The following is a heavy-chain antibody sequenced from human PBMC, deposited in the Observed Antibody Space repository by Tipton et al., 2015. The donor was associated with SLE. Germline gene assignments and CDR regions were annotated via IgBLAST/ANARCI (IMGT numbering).Heavy chain of an antibody. Sequence: TLSLTCTVSGGSISSTSYYWSWIRQPPGKGLEWIGYIYYSGSTSYNPSLKSRVTISIDTSKNQFSLNLSSVTAADTAVYYCARDGGANWFDPWGQGTLVTVSS. J-gene: IGHJ5*02. D-gene: IGHD3-10*01. CDR1: GGSISSTSYY. CDR3: ARDGGANWFDP. V-gene: IGHV4-61*01. CDR2: IYYSGST.